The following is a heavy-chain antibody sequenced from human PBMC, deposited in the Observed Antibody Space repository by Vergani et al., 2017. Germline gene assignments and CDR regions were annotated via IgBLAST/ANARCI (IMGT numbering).Heavy chain of an antibody. J-gene: IGHJ5*02. D-gene: IGHD3-16*01. CDR1: GYTFTSYD. CDR2: MNPNSGNT. V-gene: IGHV1-8*01. Sequence: QVQLVQSGAEVKKPGASVKVSCKASGYTFTSYDINWVRQATGQGLEWMGWMNPNSGNTGYAQKFHARVTMTRNTSISTAYMELSSLRSDDTAVYYCARVPIFGGWSLPTWGQGTLVTVSS. CDR3: ARVPIFGGWSLPT.